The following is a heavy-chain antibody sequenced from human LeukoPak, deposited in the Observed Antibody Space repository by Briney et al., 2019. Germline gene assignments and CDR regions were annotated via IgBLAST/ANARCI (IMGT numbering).Heavy chain of an antibody. Sequence: GGSLRLSCAASGLTLSNIAMSWVRQAPGKGLEWVSAISGSGGSTYYADSVKGRFTISRDNSKNTLYLQMNSLRAEDTAVYYCAKGGGYVKWGQGTLVTVSS. CDR2: ISGSGGST. V-gene: IGHV3-23*01. D-gene: IGHD5-12*01. CDR3: AKGGGYVK. CDR1: GLTLSNIA. J-gene: IGHJ4*02.